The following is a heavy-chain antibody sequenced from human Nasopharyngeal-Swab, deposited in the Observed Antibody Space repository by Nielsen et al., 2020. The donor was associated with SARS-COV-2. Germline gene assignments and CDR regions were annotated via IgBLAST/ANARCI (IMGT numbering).Heavy chain of an antibody. CDR1: GYTLTELS. D-gene: IGHD3-22*01. CDR2: FDPEDGET. Sequence: ASVKVSCKVSGYTLTELSMHWVRQATGKGIEWMGGFDPEDGETIYAQKFQGRVTMTEDTSTDTAYMELSSLRSEDTAVYYCATDRGGYYDSSGYYFLDYWGQGTLVTVSS. J-gene: IGHJ4*02. CDR3: ATDRGGYYDSSGYYFLDY. V-gene: IGHV1-24*01.